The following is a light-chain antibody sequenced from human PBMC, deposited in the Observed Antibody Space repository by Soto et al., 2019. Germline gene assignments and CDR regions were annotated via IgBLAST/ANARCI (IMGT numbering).Light chain of an antibody. V-gene: IGLV2-14*01. J-gene: IGLJ1*01. CDR1: SSDVGAYNY. CDR3: SSFTSTYSLV. CDR2: DVS. Sequence: QSVLTQPASVSGSPGQSITISCTGTSSDVGAYNYVSWYQQHPGKAPRLMIYDVSNRPSGASNRFSGSKSGNTASLTISGLQAEDEADYYCSSFTSTYSLVFGTGTKLTVL.